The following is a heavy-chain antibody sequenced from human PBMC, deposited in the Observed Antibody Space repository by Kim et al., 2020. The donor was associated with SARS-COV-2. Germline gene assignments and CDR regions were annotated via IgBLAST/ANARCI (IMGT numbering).Heavy chain of an antibody. CDR3: ARRQEYSSRGFDP. J-gene: IGHJ5*02. Sequence: SETLSLTCTVSGGSISSSSYYWGWIRQPPGKGLEWIGSIYYSGSTYYNPSLKSRVTISVDTSKNQFSLKLSSVTAADTAVYYCARRQEYSSRGFDPWGQGTLVTVSS. CDR2: IYYSGST. D-gene: IGHD6-13*01. CDR1: GGSISSSSYY. V-gene: IGHV4-39*01.